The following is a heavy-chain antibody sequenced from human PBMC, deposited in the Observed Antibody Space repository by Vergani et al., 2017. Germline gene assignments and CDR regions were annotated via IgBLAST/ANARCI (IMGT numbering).Heavy chain of an antibody. CDR3: ARGLVVPAAPLDY. D-gene: IGHD2-2*01. J-gene: IGHJ4*02. Sequence: QVQLQESGPGLVKPSETLSLTCTVSGGSISSYYWSWIRQPPGKGLEWIGYIYYSGSTYYNPSLKSRVTISVDTSKNQFSLKLSSVTAADTAVYYCARGLVVPAAPLDYWGQGTLVTVSS. V-gene: IGHV4-59*12. CDR2: IYYSGST. CDR1: GGSISSYY.